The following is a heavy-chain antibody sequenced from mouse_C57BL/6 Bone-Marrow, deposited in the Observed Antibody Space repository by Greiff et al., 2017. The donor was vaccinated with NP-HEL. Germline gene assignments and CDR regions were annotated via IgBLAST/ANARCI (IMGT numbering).Heavy chain of an antibody. CDR3: TGEAYYYGSRGFAY. D-gene: IGHD1-1*01. Sequence: DVMLVESGGGLVQPGGSMKLSCVASGFTFSNYWMNWVRQSPEKGLEWVAQIRLKSDNYATHYAESVQGRFTISRDDSKSSVYLQMNNLRAEDTGIYYCTGEAYYYGSRGFAYWGQGTLVTVSA. J-gene: IGHJ3*01. V-gene: IGHV6-3*01. CDR2: IRLKSDNYAT. CDR1: GFTFSNYW.